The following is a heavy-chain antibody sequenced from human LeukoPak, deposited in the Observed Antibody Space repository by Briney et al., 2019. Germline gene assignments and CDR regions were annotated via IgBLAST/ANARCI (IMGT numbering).Heavy chain of an antibody. CDR1: GGSISSGSYY. CDR3: ARQVATKGEWAFDI. D-gene: IGHD5-12*01. J-gene: IGHJ3*02. CDR2: INLSGHT. Sequence: SETLSLTCTVSGGSISSGSYYWSWIRQSPGKGLEWIGSINLSGHTYYNPSLKSRVTMSVDTSNKQFSLRLSSMTAADTAIYYCARQVATKGEWAFDIWGQGTMVTVYS. V-gene: IGHV4-39*07.